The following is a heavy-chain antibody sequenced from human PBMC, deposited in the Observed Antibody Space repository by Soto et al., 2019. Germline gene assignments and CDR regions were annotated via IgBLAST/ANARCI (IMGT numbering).Heavy chain of an antibody. J-gene: IGHJ5*02. CDR3: AVVRHKTSGSYTWFDP. CDR1: GVTFSTYA. CDR2: ISNIGGGT. Sequence: EVQLLESGGGLVQPGASLRLSCAASGVTFSTYAMNWVRQAPGQGLEWLSTISNIGGGTIYAGSVKGRFTISSDNSRSTLYLPMNSLRAHDSAIYFCAVVRHKTSGSYTWFDPWGRGTQFTVSS. V-gene: IGHV3-23*01. D-gene: IGHD3-3*01.